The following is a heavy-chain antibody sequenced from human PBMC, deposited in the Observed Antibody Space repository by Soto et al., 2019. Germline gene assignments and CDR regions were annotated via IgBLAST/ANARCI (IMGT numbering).Heavy chain of an antibody. CDR1: GFTFSSYW. V-gene: IGHV3-7*01. CDR3: ARDPEYDILPGPRMDV. CDR2: IKQDGSEK. D-gene: IGHD3-9*01. Sequence: GGSLRLSCAASGFTFSSYWMSWVRQAPGKGLEWVANIKQDGSEKYYVDSVKGRFTSSRDNAKNSLYLQMNSLRAEDTAVYYCARDPEYDILPGPRMDVWGQGTTVTVSS. J-gene: IGHJ6*02.